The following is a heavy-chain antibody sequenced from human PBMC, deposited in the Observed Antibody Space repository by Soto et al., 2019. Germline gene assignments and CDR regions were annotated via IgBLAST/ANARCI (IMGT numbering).Heavy chain of an antibody. V-gene: IGHV1-69*01. CDR3: ARGYYDSSGYYPFDY. Sequence: QVQLVQSGAEVKKPGSSVKVSCKASGGTFSSYAISWVRQAPGQGLEWMGGIIPIFGTANYAQKFQGRVTITADEYTSTDYMELSSLRSEDTAVYYCARGYYDSSGYYPFDYWGQGTLVTVSS. J-gene: IGHJ4*02. CDR1: GGTFSSYA. D-gene: IGHD3-22*01. CDR2: IIPIFGTA.